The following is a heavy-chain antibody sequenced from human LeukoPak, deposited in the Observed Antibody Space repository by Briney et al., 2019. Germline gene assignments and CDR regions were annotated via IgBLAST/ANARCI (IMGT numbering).Heavy chain of an antibody. D-gene: IGHD4-17*01. V-gene: IGHV3-11*04. Sequence: GGSLRLSCAASGFTFSDSYMTWIRQAPGKGLEWVSYISNSGSTIYYADSVKGRFTISRDNAKSSLYLQMNSLRAEDTAVYYCARVITVYNDYEEVAEYFQHWGQGTLVIVSS. CDR3: ARVITVYNDYEEVAEYFQH. CDR1: GFTFSDSY. CDR2: ISNSGSTI. J-gene: IGHJ1*01.